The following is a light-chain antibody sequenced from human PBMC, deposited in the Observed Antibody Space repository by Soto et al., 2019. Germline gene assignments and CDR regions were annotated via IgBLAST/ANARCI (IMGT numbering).Light chain of an antibody. CDR2: GAS. V-gene: IGKV3-20*01. Sequence: EIVLTQSPGTLSLSPGERATLSCRASHSVSSSYLAWYQQNPGQAPRLLIYGASSRATGIPDRFSGSGSGTDFTLTISRLEPEDFAVYYCQQYGSSPPYTFGLGTKLEIK. J-gene: IGKJ2*01. CDR3: QQYGSSPPYT. CDR1: HSVSSSY.